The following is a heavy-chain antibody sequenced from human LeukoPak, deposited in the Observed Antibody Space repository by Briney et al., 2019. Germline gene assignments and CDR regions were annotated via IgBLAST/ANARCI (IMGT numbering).Heavy chain of an antibody. J-gene: IGHJ3*02. Sequence: GGSLRLSCAASGFTFSDYYMSWIRQAPGKGLEWVSYISSSGSTIYYADSVKGRFTISRDNAKNTLYLQMNSLRAEDTAVYYCARVSYYDSSGYYFLGPNDAFDIWGQGTMVTVSS. V-gene: IGHV3-11*04. CDR2: ISSSGSTI. CDR3: ARVSYYDSSGYYFLGPNDAFDI. D-gene: IGHD3-22*01. CDR1: GFTFSDYY.